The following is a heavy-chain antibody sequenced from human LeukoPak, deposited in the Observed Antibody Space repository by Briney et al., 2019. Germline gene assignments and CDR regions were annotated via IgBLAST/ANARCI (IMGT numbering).Heavy chain of an antibody. D-gene: IGHD3-10*01. CDR2: ISSSSSTI. CDR1: GFTFSSYS. V-gene: IGHV3-48*01. Sequence: GGSLRLSCAASGFTFSSYSMNWVRQAPGKGLEWVSYISSSSSTIYYADSVKGRFTISRDNSKNTLYLQMNSLRVDDTAVYYCAKVYYYGSGSFLLHYFDYWGQGTLVTVSS. J-gene: IGHJ4*02. CDR3: AKVYYYGSGSFLLHYFDY.